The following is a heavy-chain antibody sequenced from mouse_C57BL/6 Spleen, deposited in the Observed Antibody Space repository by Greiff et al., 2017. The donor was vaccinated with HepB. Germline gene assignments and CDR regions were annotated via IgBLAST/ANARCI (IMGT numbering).Heavy chain of an antibody. V-gene: IGHV1-64*01. D-gene: IGHD2-2*01. CDR2: IHPNSGST. CDR1: GYTFTSYW. J-gene: IGHJ4*01. Sequence: VQLVESGAELVKPGASVKLSCKASGYTFTSYWMHWVKQRPGQGLEWIGMIHPNSGSTNYNEKFKSKATLTVDKSSSTAYMQLSSLTSEDSAVYYCARYGYDNYAMDYWGQGTSVTVSS. CDR3: ARYGYDNYAMDY.